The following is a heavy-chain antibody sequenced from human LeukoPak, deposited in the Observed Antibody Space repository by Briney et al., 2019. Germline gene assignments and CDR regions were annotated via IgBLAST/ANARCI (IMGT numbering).Heavy chain of an antibody. D-gene: IGHD1-26*01. CDR3: ARETYNGRYYYFDY. CDR1: GYTFIDYY. Sequence: ASVKVSSKASGYTFIDYYIHWVRQAPGQGLEWMGRINPKSGGTNHAQKFQGRVTMTRDTSISTAYMELSSLRSDDTAVYFCARETYNGRYYYFDYWGQGTLVTVSS. J-gene: IGHJ4*02. CDR2: INPKSGGT. V-gene: IGHV1-2*06.